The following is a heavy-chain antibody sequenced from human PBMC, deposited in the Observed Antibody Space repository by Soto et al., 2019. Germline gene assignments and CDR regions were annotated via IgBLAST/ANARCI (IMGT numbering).Heavy chain of an antibody. D-gene: IGHD4-4*01. V-gene: IGHV1-3*01. Sequence: GASVKVSCKASGYTFTSYAMHWVRQAPGQRLEWMGWINAGNGNTKYSQKFQGRVTITRDTSASTAYMELSSLRSEDTAVYYCARDRRLKNSNYVFYYGMDVWGQGTTVTVSS. CDR1: GYTFTSYA. J-gene: IGHJ6*02. CDR2: INAGNGNT. CDR3: ARDRRLKNSNYVFYYGMDV.